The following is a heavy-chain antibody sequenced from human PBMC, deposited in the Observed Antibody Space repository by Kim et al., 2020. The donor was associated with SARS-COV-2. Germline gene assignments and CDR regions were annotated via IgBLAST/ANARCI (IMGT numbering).Heavy chain of an antibody. CDR3: ARAGYGDYTFDY. D-gene: IGHD4-17*01. CDR2: IGTAGDT. J-gene: IGHJ4*02. V-gene: IGHV3-13*01. Sequence: GGSLRLSCAASGFTFSSYDMHWVRQATGKGLEWVSAIGTAGDTYYPGSVKGRFTISRENAKNSLYLQMNSLRAGDTAVYYCARAGYGDYTFDYWGQGTLVTVSS. CDR1: GFTFSSYD.